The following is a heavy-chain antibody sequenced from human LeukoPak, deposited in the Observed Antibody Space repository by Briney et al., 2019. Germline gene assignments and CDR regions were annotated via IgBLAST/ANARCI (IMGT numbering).Heavy chain of an antibody. D-gene: IGHD6-13*01. CDR3: ARGGKITGYSNEDYFDY. Sequence: HPGGSLRLSCAASGFTFSSYDMHWVRQATGKGLEWVSAIGTAGDTYHPGSVKGRFTISRENAKNSLYLQMNSLRAGDTAVYYCARGGKITGYSNEDYFDYWGQGTLVTVSS. J-gene: IGHJ4*02. V-gene: IGHV3-13*01. CDR2: IGTAGDT. CDR1: GFTFSSYD.